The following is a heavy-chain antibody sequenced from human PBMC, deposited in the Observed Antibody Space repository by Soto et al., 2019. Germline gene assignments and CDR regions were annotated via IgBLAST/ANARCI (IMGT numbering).Heavy chain of an antibody. V-gene: IGHV3-30*18. Sequence: ESGGGVVQPGRSLRLSCAASGFTFSSYGMHWVRQAPGKGLEWVAVISYDGSNKYYADSVKGRFTISRDNSKNTLYLQMNSLRAEDTAVYYCAKDLEGITMVRGVMDVWGQGTTVTVSS. D-gene: IGHD3-10*01. CDR2: ISYDGSNK. J-gene: IGHJ6*02. CDR1: GFTFSSYG. CDR3: AKDLEGITMVRGVMDV.